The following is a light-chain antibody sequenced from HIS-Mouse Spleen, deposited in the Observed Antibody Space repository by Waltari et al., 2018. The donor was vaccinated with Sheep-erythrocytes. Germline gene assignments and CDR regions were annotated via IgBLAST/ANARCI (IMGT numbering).Light chain of an antibody. CDR1: QSLVHSDGNTY. Sequence: DVVMTQSPLSLPVTLGQPASISCRSSQSLVHSDGNTYLNWFQQRPGQSPRRLIYKVSYRDSGVPDRFSGSGSGTDFTLKISRVEAEDVGVYYCMQGTLWPPITFGQGTRLAIK. V-gene: IGKV2-30*02. CDR3: MQGTLWPPIT. J-gene: IGKJ5*01. CDR2: KVS.